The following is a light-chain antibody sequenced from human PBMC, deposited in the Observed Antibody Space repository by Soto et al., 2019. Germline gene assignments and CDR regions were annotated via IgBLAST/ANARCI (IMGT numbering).Light chain of an antibody. J-gene: IGKJ4*01. CDR1: QSVSSSY. CDR3: QQFHTWPVT. CDR2: YAS. V-gene: IGKV3-15*01. Sequence: EIVLTQSPGTLSLSPGERATLSCRASQSVSSSYLAWYQQKPGQAPRLLVSYASAGASGVPGRFRGSGSGTEFTLTIDSLQAEDFAVYYCQQFHTWPVTFGGGTKVEI.